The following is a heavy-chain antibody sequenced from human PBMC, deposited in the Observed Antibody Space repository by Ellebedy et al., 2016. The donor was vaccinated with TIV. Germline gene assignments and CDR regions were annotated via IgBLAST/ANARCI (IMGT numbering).Heavy chain of an antibody. V-gene: IGHV4-61*01. D-gene: IGHD3-16*01. CDR1: GGSVSSGRFY. Sequence: PLETLSLTCTASGGSVSSGRFYWSWIRQPPGKGLDWIAYIFNSGTTKYNPSLESRVTMSVDTSKNQFSLKLSSVTAADTAVYYCARIGGTTTDSHRYYGMDVWGQGTTVTVSS. J-gene: IGHJ6*02. CDR2: IFNSGTT. CDR3: ARIGGTTTDSHRYYGMDV.